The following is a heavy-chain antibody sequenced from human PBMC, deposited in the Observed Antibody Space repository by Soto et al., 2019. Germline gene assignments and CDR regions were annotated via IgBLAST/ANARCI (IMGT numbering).Heavy chain of an antibody. V-gene: IGHV3-48*01. CDR2: ISSSSSTI. Sequence: SLRLSCAASGFTFSSYSMNWVRQAPGKGLEWVSYISSSSSTIYYADSVKGRFTISRDNAKNSLYLQMNSLRAEDTAVYYCASGSSFTFDYWGQGTLVTVSS. CDR3: ASGSSFTFDY. D-gene: IGHD1-26*01. CDR1: GFTFSSYS. J-gene: IGHJ4*02.